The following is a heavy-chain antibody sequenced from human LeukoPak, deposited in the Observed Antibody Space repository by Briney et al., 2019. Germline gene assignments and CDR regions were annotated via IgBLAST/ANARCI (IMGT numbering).Heavy chain of an antibody. CDR3: ARDPLAYCAGDCYHRFFDY. D-gene: IGHD2-21*02. CDR1: GGTFSSYA. CDR2: IIPIFGTA. V-gene: IGHV1-69*05. Sequence: GSSVKVSCKASGGTFSSYAISWVRQAPGQGLEWMGGIIPIFGTANYAPKLQGRVTMTTDTSTSTAYMELRSLRSDDTAVYYCARDPLAYCAGDCYHRFFDYGGQGTLVTVSS. J-gene: IGHJ4*02.